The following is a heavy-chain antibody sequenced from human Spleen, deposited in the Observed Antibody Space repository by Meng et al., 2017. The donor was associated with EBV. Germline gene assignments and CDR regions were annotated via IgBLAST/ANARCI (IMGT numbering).Heavy chain of an antibody. D-gene: IGHD3-16*02. Sequence: LGLRKRSATRSLTIGCSGGSNTSSNWGSWVRQPPGKGLKWIVEIYHSGSTHYNPSLKSRVTISVDKSKNQYSLKLSSVTAADTAVYYCALYVCGSYRDNWFDPWGQGTLVTVSS. CDR3: ALYVCGSYRDNWFDP. V-gene: IGHV4-4*02. CDR1: GGSNTSSNW. J-gene: IGHJ5*02. CDR2: IYHSGST.